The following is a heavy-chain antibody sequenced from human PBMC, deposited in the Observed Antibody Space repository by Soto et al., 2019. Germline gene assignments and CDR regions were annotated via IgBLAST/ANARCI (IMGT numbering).Heavy chain of an antibody. Sequence: EEQLLESGGGLVQPGGSLRLSYAASGFTFSSFHMDWVRQAPGKGLEWVSAISATGGSTFYPDSVRGRFTISRDNSRNTLYLQMHGLRVEDTAIYYCAKVAPGSGTDSFFFDFWGQGTPVTVSS. CDR2: ISATGGST. CDR3: AKVAPGSGTDSFFFDF. V-gene: IGHV3-23*01. J-gene: IGHJ4*02. D-gene: IGHD3-10*01. CDR1: GFTFSSFH.